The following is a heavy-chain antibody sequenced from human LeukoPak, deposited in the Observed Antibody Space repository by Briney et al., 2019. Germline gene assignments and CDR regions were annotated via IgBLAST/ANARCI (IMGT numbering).Heavy chain of an antibody. J-gene: IGHJ4*02. Sequence: PGGSLRLSCAASGFTFDDYAMHWVRQAPGKGLEWVSAISGSGGSTYYADSVKGRFTISRDNSKNTLYLQMNSLRAEDTAVYYCAKDTSPYSSGWPYFDYWGQGTLVTVSS. CDR3: AKDTSPYSSGWPYFDY. CDR1: GFTFDDYA. V-gene: IGHV3-23*01. CDR2: ISGSGGST. D-gene: IGHD6-19*01.